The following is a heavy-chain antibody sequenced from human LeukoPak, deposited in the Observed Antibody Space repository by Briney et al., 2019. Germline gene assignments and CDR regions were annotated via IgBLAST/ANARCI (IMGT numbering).Heavy chain of an antibody. V-gene: IGHV4-38-2*01. CDR2: ISQSGST. CDR3: VRMDDY. J-gene: IGHJ4*02. Sequence: PSETLSLTCVVSGHSINRGYYWGWMRQPPGKGLEWIGSISQSGSTSYNASLKSRVTMSVDTSKNRFSLKLKSVTATDTAVYYCVRMDDYWGQGTLVTVSS. CDR1: GHSINRGYY.